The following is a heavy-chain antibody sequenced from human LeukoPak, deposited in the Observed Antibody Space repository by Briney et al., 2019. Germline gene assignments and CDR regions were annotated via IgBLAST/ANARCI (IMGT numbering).Heavy chain of an antibody. Sequence: GGSLRLSCAASGFTVSSNYMSWVRQAPGKGLEWVSVIYSGGSTYYADSVKGRFTISRDNSKNTLYLQMNSLSAEDTAVYYCARGGWEDQYSSSWYVDYWGQGTLVTVSS. V-gene: IGHV3-66*01. CDR1: GFTVSSNY. CDR3: ARGGWEDQYSSSWYVDY. J-gene: IGHJ4*02. CDR2: IYSGGST. D-gene: IGHD6-13*01.